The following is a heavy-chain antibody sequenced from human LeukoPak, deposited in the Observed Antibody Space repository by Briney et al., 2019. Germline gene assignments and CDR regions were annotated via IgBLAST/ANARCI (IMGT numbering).Heavy chain of an antibody. CDR3: GRGGPLAHAYYCGSGSYYPFDY. V-gene: IGHV3-23*01. J-gene: IGHJ4*02. Sequence: PGGSLRLSCAASGFTFSSYAMSWVRQAPGKGLEWVSAINGDGGSTYYADSVKGRFIISRDSAKNSLYLQMNSLRAEDTAVYYCGRGGPLAHAYYCGSGSYYPFDYWGQGTLVTVSS. CDR2: INGDGGST. D-gene: IGHD3-10*01. CDR1: GFTFSSYA.